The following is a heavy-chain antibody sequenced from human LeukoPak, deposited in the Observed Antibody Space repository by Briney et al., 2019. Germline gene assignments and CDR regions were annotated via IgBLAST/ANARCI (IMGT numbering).Heavy chain of an antibody. CDR3: ARDNSVGDNAWWFDP. D-gene: IGHD1-26*01. Sequence: ASVKVSCKASGYTFTGYYIHWVRQAPGQGLEWMGWINPHSGGTNYAQKFQGGVTMTRDTSITTDYMELSSLRSEDTAIYYCARDNSVGDNAWWFDPWGQGTLVTVSS. J-gene: IGHJ5*02. CDR2: INPHSGGT. CDR1: GYTFTGYY. V-gene: IGHV1-2*02.